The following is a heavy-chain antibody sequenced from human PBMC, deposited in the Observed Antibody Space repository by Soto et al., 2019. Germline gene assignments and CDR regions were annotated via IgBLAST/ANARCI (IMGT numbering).Heavy chain of an antibody. CDR1: GFTFSNAW. V-gene: IGHV3-15*01. D-gene: IGHD5-12*01. Sequence: GVSLRLACAASGFTFSNAWMSWVRQAPGKGLEWVGRIKSKTDGGTTDYAAPVKGRFTISRDDSKNTLYLQMNSLKTEDTAVYYCTTGFDIGATIITEIDDWGQGALVPVSS. CDR3: TTGFDIGATIITEIDD. CDR2: IKSKTDGGTT. J-gene: IGHJ4*02.